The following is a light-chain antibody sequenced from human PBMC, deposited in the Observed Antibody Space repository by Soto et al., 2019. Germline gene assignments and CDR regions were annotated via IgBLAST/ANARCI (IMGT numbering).Light chain of an antibody. V-gene: IGKV3-20*01. J-gene: IGKJ2*01. CDR3: RLYGSSPPMYT. CDR1: QSVNNIY. CDR2: GAS. Sequence: DIVLTQSPGTLSLSPGERASLSCRASQSVNNIYLGWYQQKPGQAPRLLIYGASSRATGIPDRFSGSGSGIDFTLTISRLEPEDFAVYYCRLYGSSPPMYTFGQGTKLEIK.